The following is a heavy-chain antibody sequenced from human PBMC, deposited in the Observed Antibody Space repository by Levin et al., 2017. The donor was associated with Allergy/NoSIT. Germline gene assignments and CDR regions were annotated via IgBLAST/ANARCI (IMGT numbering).Heavy chain of an antibody. CDR3: ARGVVVAATESGHNKLLFDY. V-gene: IGHV4-34*01. CDR2: INHSGST. Sequence: ASETLSLTCAVYGGSFSGYYWSWIRQPPGKGLEWIGEINHSGSTNYNPSLKSRVTISVDTSKNQFSLKLSSVTAADTAVYYCARGVVVAATESGHNKLLFDYWGQGTLVTVSS. J-gene: IGHJ4*02. CDR1: GGSFSGYY. D-gene: IGHD2-15*01.